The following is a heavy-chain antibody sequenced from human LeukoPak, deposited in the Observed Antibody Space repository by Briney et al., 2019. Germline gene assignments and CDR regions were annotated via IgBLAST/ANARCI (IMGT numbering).Heavy chain of an antibody. CDR1: GGSISSHY. J-gene: IGHJ5*02. CDR2: IFYSGTT. V-gene: IGHV4-59*08. D-gene: IGHD4-23*01. Sequence: SETLSLTCTVSGGSISSHYWTWIRQPPGKGLEWIGYIFYSGTTNYNPSLKSRVTMSEDTSNNQFSLRLTSVTATDTAVYYCARHPHLGGVSSFWVDPWGQGTLVTVSS. CDR3: ARHPHLGGVSSFWVDP.